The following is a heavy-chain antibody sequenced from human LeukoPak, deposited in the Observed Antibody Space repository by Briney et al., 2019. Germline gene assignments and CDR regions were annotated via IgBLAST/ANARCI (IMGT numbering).Heavy chain of an antibody. J-gene: IGHJ4*02. D-gene: IGHD6-13*01. CDR1: GFTFSNAW. V-gene: IGHV3-15*01. CDR3: TTVLIAAAGTSFDY. Sequence: GGSLRLSCAASGFTFSNAWMSWVRQAPGKGLEWVGRIKSKTDGGTTDYAAPVKGRFTISRDDSKNTLYLQMNSLKTEDTAVYYCTTVLIAAAGTSFDYWGQGTLVTVSS. CDR2: IKSKTDGGTT.